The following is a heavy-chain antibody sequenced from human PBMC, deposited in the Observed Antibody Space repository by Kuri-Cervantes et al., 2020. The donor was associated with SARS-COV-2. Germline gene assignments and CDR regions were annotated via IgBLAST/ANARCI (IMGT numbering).Heavy chain of an antibody. CDR1: GYTFTGYY. Sequence: ASVKVSCKASGYTFTGYYMHWVRQAPGQGLEWMGWINPNSGGTNYAQKFQGRVTITADESKSTVYMELSRLRSEDTAVYYCAGESGGYCSGGSCSTNWFEPWGQGTLVTVSS. J-gene: IGHJ5*02. CDR2: INPNSGGT. D-gene: IGHD2-15*01. V-gene: IGHV1-2*02. CDR3: AGESGGYCSGGSCSTNWFEP.